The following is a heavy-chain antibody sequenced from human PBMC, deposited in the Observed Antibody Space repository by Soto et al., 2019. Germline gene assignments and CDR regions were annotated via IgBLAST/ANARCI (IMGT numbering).Heavy chain of an antibody. V-gene: IGHV3-64D*06. CDR2: ISSNGGST. CDR1: GFTFSSYA. J-gene: IGHJ4*02. D-gene: IGHD6-19*01. CDR3: VKDTGRGISSGWYYFDY. Sequence: GGSLRLSGSASGFTFSSYAMHWVRQAPGKGLEYVSAISSNGGSTYYADSVKGRFTISRDNSKNTLYLQMSSLRAEDTAVYYCVKDTGRGISSGWYYFDYWGQGTLVTVSS.